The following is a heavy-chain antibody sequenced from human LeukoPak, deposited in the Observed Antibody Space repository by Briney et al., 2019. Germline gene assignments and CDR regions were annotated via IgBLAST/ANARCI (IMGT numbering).Heavy chain of an antibody. CDR3: ARLYYYYYGMDV. CDR2: IYSGGST. CDR1: GFSFSSYA. Sequence: GGSLRLSCAASGFSFSSYAMSWVRQAPGKGLEWVSVIYSGGSTYYADSVKGRFTISRHNSKNTLYLQMNSLRAEDTAVYYCARLYYYYYGMDVWGQGTTVTVSS. V-gene: IGHV3-53*04. J-gene: IGHJ6*02.